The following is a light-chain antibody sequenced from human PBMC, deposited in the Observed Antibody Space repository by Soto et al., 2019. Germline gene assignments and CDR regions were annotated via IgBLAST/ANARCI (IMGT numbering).Light chain of an antibody. CDR2: GSS. CDR3: HQYGSSPPYT. CDR1: QSVSNNY. Sequence: EVVLTQSPGTLSLSPGESATLSCRASQSVSNNYFAWYQQKPGQAPRLLIFGSSDRATGIPDRFSGSGSGTDFTLTISRLEPEDFAVYYCHQYGSSPPYTFVQGTKLEIK. V-gene: IGKV3-20*01. J-gene: IGKJ2*01.